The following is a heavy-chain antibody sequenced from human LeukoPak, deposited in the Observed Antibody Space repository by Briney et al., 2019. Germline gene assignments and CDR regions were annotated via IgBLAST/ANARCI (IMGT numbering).Heavy chain of an antibody. Sequence: PSETLSLTCAVYGGSFSGYYWSWIRQPPGKGLEWIGEINHSGSTNYNPSLKSRVTISVDTSKNQFSLKLSSVTAADTAVYYCARGLPRWGARLRWFDPWGQGTLVTVSS. CDR2: INHSGST. CDR3: ARGLPRWGARLRWFDP. CDR1: GGSFSGYY. V-gene: IGHV4-34*01. J-gene: IGHJ5*02. D-gene: IGHD1-26*01.